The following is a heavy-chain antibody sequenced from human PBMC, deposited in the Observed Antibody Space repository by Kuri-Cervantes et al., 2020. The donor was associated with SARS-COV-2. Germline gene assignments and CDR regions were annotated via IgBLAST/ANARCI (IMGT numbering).Heavy chain of an antibody. D-gene: IGHD3-10*01. CDR2: IKSKTDGGTT. CDR1: GFTFSNAW. V-gene: IGHV3-15*01. J-gene: IGHJ4*02. CDR3: AKGIDITMVRGDYYFDY. Sequence: GGSLRLSCAASGFTFSNAWMSWVRQAPGKGLEWVGRIKSKTDGGTTDYAAPVKGRFTISRDDSKNTLYLQMNSLRAEDTAVYYCAKGIDITMVRGDYYFDYWGQGTLVTVSS.